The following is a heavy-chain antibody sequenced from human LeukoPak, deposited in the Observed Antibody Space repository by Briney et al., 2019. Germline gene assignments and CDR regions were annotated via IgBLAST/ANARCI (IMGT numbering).Heavy chain of an antibody. D-gene: IGHD1-20*01. J-gene: IGHJ3*02. Sequence: PSETLSLTCNVSGGSISNYYWSWIRQPAGKGLEWIGRFYARGNTNYSPSLKSRVTMSVDTSKNQLSLKLTSVTAADTAVYYCARELITKADAFDIWGQGTMVTVSS. V-gene: IGHV4-4*07. CDR1: GGSISNYY. CDR2: FYARGNT. CDR3: ARELITKADAFDI.